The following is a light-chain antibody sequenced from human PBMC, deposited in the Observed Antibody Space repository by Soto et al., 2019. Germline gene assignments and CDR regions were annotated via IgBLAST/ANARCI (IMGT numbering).Light chain of an antibody. J-gene: IGKJ3*01. V-gene: IGKV1-27*01. CDR3: HQYNSWPRGT. CDR1: QDINNY. CDR2: SAS. Sequence: DIQMTQSPSSLSASVGDRVTITCRASQDINNYLAWYQQKPGKVPKLLIYSASSLQSGVPSRFSGSGSGTEFTLTLSSLQSEDVATYYCHQYNSWPRGTFGPGTKVEIK.